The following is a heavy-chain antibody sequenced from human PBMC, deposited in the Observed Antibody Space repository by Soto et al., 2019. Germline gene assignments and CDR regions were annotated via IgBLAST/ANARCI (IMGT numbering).Heavy chain of an antibody. J-gene: IGHJ5*02. CDR2: ISYDGSNK. Sequence: QVQLVESGGGVVQPGRSLRLSCAASGFTFSSYAMHWVRQAPGKGLEWVAVISYDGSNKYYAYSVKGRFTISRDNSKNTLYLQMNSLRAEDTAVYYCARAPSSGWACGQGTLITVSS. CDR1: GFTFSSYA. V-gene: IGHV3-30-3*01. CDR3: ARAPSSGWA. D-gene: IGHD6-19*01.